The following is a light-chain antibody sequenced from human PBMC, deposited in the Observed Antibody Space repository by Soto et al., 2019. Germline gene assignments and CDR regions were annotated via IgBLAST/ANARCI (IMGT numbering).Light chain of an antibody. V-gene: IGLV1-44*01. Sequence: QSVLTQPPSASGTPGQRVTISCSGSYSNIGTNTVNWYQQLPGAAPKLLIYNESQRPSGVPDRFSGSTPGTSASLAIGGLQSEDEADYYCAAWDGSLNVVLFGGGTQLTVL. CDR3: AAWDGSLNVVL. CDR1: YSNIGTNT. CDR2: NES. J-gene: IGLJ3*02.